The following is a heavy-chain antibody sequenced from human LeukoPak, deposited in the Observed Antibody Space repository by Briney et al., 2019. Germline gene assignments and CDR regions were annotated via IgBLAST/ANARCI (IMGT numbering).Heavy chain of an antibody. D-gene: IGHD4-11*01. J-gene: IGHJ2*01. CDR1: GYRLRNHG. CDR2: IGADSGDTHGDT. CDR3: ARGSSPYNWYFDL. Sequence: ASVKVSCKASGYRLRNHGISWVRQAPGQGLEWMGWIGADSGDTHGDTHYAEKLQGRVTMTTDTSTDAAYMDLRSLTSDDTAVYYCARGSSPYNWYFDLWGRGTLVTVSS. V-gene: IGHV1-18*01.